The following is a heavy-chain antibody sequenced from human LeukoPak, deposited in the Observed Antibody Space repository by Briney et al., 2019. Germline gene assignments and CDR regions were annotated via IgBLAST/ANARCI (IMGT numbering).Heavy chain of an antibody. CDR3: ARYLGIAACSYYYYYYMDV. D-gene: IGHD6-13*01. Sequence: SETLSLTCTVSGGSISRYYWSWIRQPPGKGLEWIGYIYTSGSTNYNPSLKSRVTISVDTSKNQFSLKLSSVTASDTAVYYCARYLGIAACSYYYYYYMDVWGKGTTVTVSS. V-gene: IGHV4-4*09. CDR1: GGSISRYY. CDR2: IYTSGST. J-gene: IGHJ6*03.